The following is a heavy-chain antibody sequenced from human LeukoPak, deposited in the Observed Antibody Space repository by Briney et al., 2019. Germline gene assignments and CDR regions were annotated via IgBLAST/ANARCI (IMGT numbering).Heavy chain of an antibody. CDR2: ITGSSDTT. CDR3: AEDPRMGTSSPDPFDV. D-gene: IGHD7-27*01. Sequence: PGGSLRLSCAASGFTFSNYAMNWVRQAPGKGLEWISSITGSSDTTYYADSVKGRFTTSRDNSKNTLYLQMNTLRAEDTAIYYCAEDPRMGTSSPDPFDVWGQGTLVTVSS. CDR1: GFTFSNYA. V-gene: IGHV3-23*01. J-gene: IGHJ3*01.